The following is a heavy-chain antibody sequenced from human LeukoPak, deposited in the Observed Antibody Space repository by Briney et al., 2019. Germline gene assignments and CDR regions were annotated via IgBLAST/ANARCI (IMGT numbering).Heavy chain of an antibody. D-gene: IGHD6-13*01. V-gene: IGHV4-34*01. Sequence: SETLSLTCAVYGGSFSGYYWSWIRQPPGKGLEWIGEINHSGSTNYNPSLKSRVTISVDTSKNQFSLKLSSVTAADTAVYYCARGEREASSSWYNFDYWGQGTLVTVSS. J-gene: IGHJ4*02. CDR3: ARGEREASSSWYNFDY. CDR2: INHSGST. CDR1: GGSFSGYY.